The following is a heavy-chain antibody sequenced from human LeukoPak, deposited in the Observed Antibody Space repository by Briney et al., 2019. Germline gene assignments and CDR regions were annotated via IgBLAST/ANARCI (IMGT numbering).Heavy chain of an antibody. CDR1: GGSFSGYY. D-gene: IGHD5-18*01. Sequence: SETLSLTYAVYGGSFSGYYWSWIRQPPGKGLEWIGEINHSGSTNYNPSLKSRVTISVDTSKNQFSLKLSSVTAADTAVYYCASPAMAFIDQGRYNYYYYMDVWGKGTTVTVSS. J-gene: IGHJ6*03. CDR2: INHSGST. CDR3: ASPAMAFIDQGRYNYYYYMDV. V-gene: IGHV4-34*01.